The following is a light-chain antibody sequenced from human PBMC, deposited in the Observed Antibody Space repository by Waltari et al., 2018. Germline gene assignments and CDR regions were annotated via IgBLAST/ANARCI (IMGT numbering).Light chain of an antibody. V-gene: IGLV1-40*01. CDR1: RPNIGARHY. J-gene: IGLJ2*01. Sequence: SVLTPPPSVSGATGQRGTIPCTGSRPNIGARHYANWYQQLPTTAPTILIYGNSNRPSGVPDRFSGSKSGTSASLAIAGLQTEDEADYYCQSYDSSLSGSVFGGGTKLTVL. CDR3: QSYDSSLSGSV. CDR2: GNS.